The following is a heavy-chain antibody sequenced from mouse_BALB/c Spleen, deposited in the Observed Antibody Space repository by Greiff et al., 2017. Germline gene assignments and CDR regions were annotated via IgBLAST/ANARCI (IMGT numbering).Heavy chain of an antibody. Sequence: VKLMESGAELVKPGASVKLSCKASGYTFTEYIIHWVKQRSGQGLEWIGWFYPGSGSIKYNEKFKDKATLTANKSSSTVYMELSRLTSEDSAAYFCARHEDGGNSFAYWGQGTLVTVSA. CDR2: FYPGSGSI. CDR1: GYTFTEYI. J-gene: IGHJ3*01. D-gene: IGHD2-1*01. CDR3: ARHEDGGNSFAY. V-gene: IGHV1-62-2*01.